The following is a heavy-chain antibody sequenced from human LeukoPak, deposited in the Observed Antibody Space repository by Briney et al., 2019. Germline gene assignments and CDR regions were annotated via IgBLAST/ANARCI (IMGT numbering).Heavy chain of an antibody. D-gene: IGHD3-10*01. J-gene: IGHJ4*02. CDR3: ARLPGGFGEYYFDY. Sequence: GESLQISCKGSGCSFTSYWIGGVRPLPGKGLEWMGIIYPGDSDTRYSPSFQGQVTISADESISTAYLQWSSLKASDTAMYYCARLPGGFGEYYFDYWGQGTLVTVSS. V-gene: IGHV5-51*01. CDR1: GCSFTSYW. CDR2: IYPGDSDT.